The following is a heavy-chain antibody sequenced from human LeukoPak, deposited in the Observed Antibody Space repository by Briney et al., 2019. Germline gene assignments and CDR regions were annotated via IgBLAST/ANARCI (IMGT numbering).Heavy chain of an antibody. J-gene: IGHJ4*02. V-gene: IGHV3-64*02. CDR2: ISSNGRIT. D-gene: IGHD6-19*01. Sequence: GGSLRLSCAASGFTFGTYAMHWVRQAPGKGLEYVSAISSNGRITYYADSVKGRFTISRDNSKNILYLQMGSLRTVDTAVYYCARVSGWYWFDNWGQGTLVTVSS. CDR1: GFTFGTYA. CDR3: ARVSGWYWFDN.